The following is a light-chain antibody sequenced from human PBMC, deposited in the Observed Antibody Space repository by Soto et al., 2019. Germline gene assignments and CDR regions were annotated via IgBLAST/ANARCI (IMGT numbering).Light chain of an antibody. CDR3: QQYMSSVT. CDR2: GAS. V-gene: IGKV3-20*01. Sequence: EIVLTQSPGSLSLSPGQRATLSCRASQSVDTTLFAWYQKKPGQAPRLLIYGASKRATGIPDRFSGSGSGTDFPLIISRLEPEDFAVYYCQQYMSSVTFGQGTKVEIK. J-gene: IGKJ1*01. CDR1: QSVDTTL.